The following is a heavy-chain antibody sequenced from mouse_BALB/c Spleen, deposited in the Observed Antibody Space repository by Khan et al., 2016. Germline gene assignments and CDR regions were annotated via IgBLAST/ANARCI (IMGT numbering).Heavy chain of an antibody. CDR1: GDSITSGY. V-gene: IGHV3-8*02. CDR2: ISYSGST. D-gene: IGHD2-14*01. Sequence: EVKLEVSGPSLVKPSQTLSLTCSVTGDSITSGYWNWIRKFPGNKLEYMGYISYSGSTYYNPSLKSRISITRDTSKNQYYLQLNSVTTEDTATYYCARDYRYDRNYAMDYWCQGTSVTVSS. J-gene: IGHJ4*01. CDR3: ARDYRYDRNYAMDY.